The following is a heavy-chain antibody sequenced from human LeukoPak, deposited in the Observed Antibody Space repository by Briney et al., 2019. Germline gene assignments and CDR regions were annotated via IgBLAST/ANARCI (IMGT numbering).Heavy chain of an antibody. Sequence: GGSLRLSCAASGFTFSSDAMSWVRQAPGKGLEWVAAISGSGGSTYYADPVKGRFTSSRDNSKNSLVLQMNSLRAEDTAVYDCAQDPTAWELHWFDPWGQGTLVTVSS. D-gene: IGHD1-26*01. J-gene: IGHJ5*02. CDR3: AQDPTAWELHWFDP. CDR2: ISGSGGST. V-gene: IGHV3-23*01. CDR1: GFTFSSDA.